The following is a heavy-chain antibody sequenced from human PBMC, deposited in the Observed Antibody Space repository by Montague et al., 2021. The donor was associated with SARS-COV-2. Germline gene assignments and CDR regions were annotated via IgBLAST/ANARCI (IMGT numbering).Heavy chain of an antibody. CDR1: GGSFSGYN. Sequence: SETLSLTCAVYGGSFSGYNWGWVRQSPGKGLEWIGQINHSGGTKYNPSLKSRVTLSLDTSKNQFSLKLRSVTAADTAVYYCARGVPGYWGQGTLVTVSS. CDR3: ARGVPGY. V-gene: IGHV4-34*01. J-gene: IGHJ4*02. CDR2: INHSGGT.